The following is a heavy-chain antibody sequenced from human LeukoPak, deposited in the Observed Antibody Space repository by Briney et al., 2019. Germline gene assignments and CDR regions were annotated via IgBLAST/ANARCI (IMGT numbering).Heavy chain of an antibody. D-gene: IGHD6-6*01. J-gene: IGHJ4*02. CDR2: IYYSGST. CDR1: GGSISSSSYY. CDR3: VRHFFTGCSSSCCLPDFDY. V-gene: IGHV4-39*01. Sequence: SETLSLTCTVSGGSISSSSYYWGWIRQPPGKGLEWLGSIYYSGSTYYNPSLKSRVTISVDTSKNQFSLKLSSVTAADTAVYYCVRHFFTGCSSSCCLPDFDYWGEGTLVTVSS.